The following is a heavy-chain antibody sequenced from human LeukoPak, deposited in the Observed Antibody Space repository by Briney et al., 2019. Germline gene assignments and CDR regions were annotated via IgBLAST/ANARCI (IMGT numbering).Heavy chain of an antibody. J-gene: IGHJ3*02. CDR1: GGTFSSYA. CDR2: IIPIFGTA. Sequence: ASVKVSCKASGGTFSSYAISWVRQAPGQGLEWMGGIIPIFGTASYAQKSQGRVTITADESTSTAYMELSSLRSEDTAVYYCAREGVLSGAFDIWGQGTMVTVSS. D-gene: IGHD3-10*01. V-gene: IGHV1-69*13. CDR3: AREGVLSGAFDI.